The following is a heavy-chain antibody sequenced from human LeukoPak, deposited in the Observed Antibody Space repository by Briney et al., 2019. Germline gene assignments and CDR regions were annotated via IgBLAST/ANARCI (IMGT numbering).Heavy chain of an antibody. CDR2: ISAYNGNT. V-gene: IGHV1-18*01. D-gene: IGHD3-16*01. CDR3: ATVLWQKNLNWFDP. J-gene: IGHJ5*02. CDR1: GYTFSSYG. Sequence: GASVKVSCKASGYTFSSYGISWVRQAPGQGLEWMGWISAYNGNTHYAQKLQGRVTMTTDTSTSTAYMELRSLRSDDTAVYYCATVLWQKNLNWFDPWGQGTLVTVSS.